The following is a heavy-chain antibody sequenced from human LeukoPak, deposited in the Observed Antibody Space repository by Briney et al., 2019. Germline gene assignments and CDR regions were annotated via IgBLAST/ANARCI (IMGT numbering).Heavy chain of an antibody. CDR2: ISGSDGYM. Sequence: PGGSLRLSCAASGFTFSSYSMNWVRQAPGKGMEWVSSISGSDGYMFYADSMKGRFTISRDNANNSLYLQMNSLRAEDTAVYYCARAEWAMRAQVGMDVWGQGTTVTVSS. D-gene: IGHD2-2*01. V-gene: IGHV3-21*01. CDR1: GFTFSSYS. J-gene: IGHJ6*02. CDR3: ARAEWAMRAQVGMDV.